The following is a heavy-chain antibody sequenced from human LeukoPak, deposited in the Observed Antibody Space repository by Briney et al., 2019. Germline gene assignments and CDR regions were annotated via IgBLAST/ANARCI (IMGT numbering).Heavy chain of an antibody. V-gene: IGHV4-39*01. D-gene: IGHD1-26*01. CDR3: ARLPSSVGAIGDYYYGMDV. J-gene: IGHJ6*02. Sequence: SETLSLTCTVSGGSIGTSGYYWDWIRQPPGKGLEWIESIYYSGSTYYNPSLKGRVTISVDTSKNQFSLKLSSVTAADTAVYYCARLPSSVGAIGDYYYGMDVWGQGTTVTVSS. CDR2: IYYSGST. CDR1: GGSIGTSGYY.